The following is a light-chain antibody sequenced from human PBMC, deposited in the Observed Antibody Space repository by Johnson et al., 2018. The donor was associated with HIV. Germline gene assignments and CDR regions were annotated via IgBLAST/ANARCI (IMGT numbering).Light chain of an antibody. Sequence: QSVLTQPPSVSAAPGQKVTISCSGSSSNIGNNYVSWYQQLPGTAPKLLIYENNKRPSGIPDRFSGSKSGTSATLGINGLQTGDEADYYCGTWDSSLSAIYVFGTGTKVTVL. CDR2: ENN. CDR1: SSNIGNNY. CDR3: GTWDSSLSAIYV. J-gene: IGLJ1*01. V-gene: IGLV1-51*02.